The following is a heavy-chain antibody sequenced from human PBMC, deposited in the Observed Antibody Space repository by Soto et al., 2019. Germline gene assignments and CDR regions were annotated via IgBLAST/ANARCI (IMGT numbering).Heavy chain of an antibody. CDR3: ARDLRGRGDV. CDR1: GGSFSCYC. J-gene: IGHJ6*02. D-gene: IGHD3-10*01. CDR2: INHSGST. V-gene: IGHV4-34*01. Sequence: PSETRSRTCAVYGGSFSCYCWSGIRQPPGKGLEWIGEINHSGSTNYNPSLKSRVTISVDTSKNQFSLKLSSVTAADTAVYYCARDLRGRGDVWGQGTTVTVSS.